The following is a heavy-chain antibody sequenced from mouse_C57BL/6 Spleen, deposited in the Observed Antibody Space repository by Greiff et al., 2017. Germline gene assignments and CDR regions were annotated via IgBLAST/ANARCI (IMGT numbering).Heavy chain of an antibody. CDR3: ARLETAQAIMDY. CDR1: GYTFTSYG. D-gene: IGHD3-2*02. Sequence: QVQLKESGAELARPGASVKLSCKASGYTFTSYGISWVKQRTGQGLEWIGEIYPRSGNTYYNEKFKGKATLTADKSSSTAYMELRSLTSEDSAVYFCARLETAQAIMDYWGQGTSLTVSS. CDR2: IYPRSGNT. J-gene: IGHJ4*01. V-gene: IGHV1-81*01.